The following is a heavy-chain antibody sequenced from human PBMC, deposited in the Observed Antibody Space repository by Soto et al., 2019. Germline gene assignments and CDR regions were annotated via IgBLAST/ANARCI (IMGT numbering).Heavy chain of an antibody. CDR3: ARHLYDLDYYYYGMDV. Sequence: ASVKVSCKASGYTFTGYYMHWVRQAPGQGLEWMGWINPNSGGTNYAQKFQGRVTMTRDTSISTAYMELSRLRSDDTAVYYCARHLYDLDYYYYGMDVWGQGTTVTVSS. D-gene: IGHD3-3*01. V-gene: IGHV1-2*02. J-gene: IGHJ6*02. CDR1: GYTFTGYY. CDR2: INPNSGGT.